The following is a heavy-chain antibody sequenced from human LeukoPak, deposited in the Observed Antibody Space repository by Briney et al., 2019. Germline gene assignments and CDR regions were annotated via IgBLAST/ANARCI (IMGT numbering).Heavy chain of an antibody. CDR2: IYYSGST. CDR1: AGFVSNSNYY. CDR3: ARLGTAMVTYYMDV. D-gene: IGHD5-18*01. Sequence: SETLSLTCTVSAGFVSNSNYYWGWIRQPPGKGLEWIGSIYYSGSTYYNPSLESRVTISVDTSKNQFSLKLSSVTAADTAVYYCARLGTAMVTYYMDVWGKGTTVTVSS. V-gene: IGHV4-39*01. J-gene: IGHJ6*03.